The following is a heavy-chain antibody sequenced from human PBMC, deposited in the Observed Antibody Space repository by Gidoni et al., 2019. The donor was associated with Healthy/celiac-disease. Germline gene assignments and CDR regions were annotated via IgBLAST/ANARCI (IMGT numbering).Heavy chain of an antibody. Sequence: QVQVVESGGGLVKHGGYSRLYCEASGFTFSDYYMILIRQAQGKGLEWVSYISSSSSYTNHAYSVKGRFTSSRDNAKNSLYLQMNSLRAESTALYYCAREDDDGYYGVAFDIWGQGTMVTVFS. CDR3: AREDDDGYYGVAFDI. D-gene: IGHD4-17*01. V-gene: IGHV3-11*05. CDR2: ISSSSSYT. J-gene: IGHJ3*02. CDR1: GFTFSDYY.